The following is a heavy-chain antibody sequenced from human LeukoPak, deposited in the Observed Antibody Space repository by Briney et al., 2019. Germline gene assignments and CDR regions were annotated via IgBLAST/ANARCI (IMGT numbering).Heavy chain of an antibody. Sequence: GGSLRLSCSASGFTFSSYAMHWVRQAPGKGLEYVSAISSNGGSTYYADSVKGRFTISRDNSKNTLYLQMSSLRAEDTAVYYCAKDLIAATGTCDYWGQGTLVTVSS. CDR1: GFTFSSYA. J-gene: IGHJ4*02. D-gene: IGHD6-13*01. CDR3: AKDLIAATGTCDY. V-gene: IGHV3-64D*06. CDR2: ISSNGGST.